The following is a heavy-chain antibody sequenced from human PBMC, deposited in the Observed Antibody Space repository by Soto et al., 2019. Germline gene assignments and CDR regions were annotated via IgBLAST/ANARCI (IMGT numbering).Heavy chain of an antibody. CDR3: ARAPSQPGDLDAFDI. V-gene: IGHV1-2*04. D-gene: IGHD3-10*01. CDR1: GYTFTGYY. CDR2: INPNSGGT. J-gene: IGHJ3*02. Sequence: ASVKVSCKASGYTFTGYYMHWVRQAPGQGLEWMGWINPNSGGTNYAQKFQGWVTMTRDTSISTAYMELSRLRSDATAVYYCARAPSQPGDLDAFDIWGQGTMVTVSS.